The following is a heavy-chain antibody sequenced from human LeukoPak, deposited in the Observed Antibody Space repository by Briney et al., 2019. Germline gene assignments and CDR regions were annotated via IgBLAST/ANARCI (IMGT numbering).Heavy chain of an antibody. Sequence: GESLKISCNGSGYXFTSYWISWVRQMPGKGLEWTGSIDPSDSYTNYSPSFQGHVTISADKSINTAYLQWSSLKASDTAMYYCARLGSNNYFDPWGQGTLVTVSS. D-gene: IGHD7-27*01. V-gene: IGHV5-10-1*01. CDR3: ARLGSNNYFDP. J-gene: IGHJ5*02. CDR2: IDPSDSYT. CDR1: GYXFTSYW.